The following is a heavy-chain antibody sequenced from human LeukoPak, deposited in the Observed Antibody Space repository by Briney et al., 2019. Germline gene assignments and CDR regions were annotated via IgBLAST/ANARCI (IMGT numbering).Heavy chain of an antibody. D-gene: IGHD3-10*01. V-gene: IGHV3-7*05. Sequence: GGSLRLSCAASGFTFSSCWMSWVRQAPGKGLEWVANIKQDGSEKYYVDSVKGRFTISRDNAKNSLYLQMNSLRAEDTAVYYCARDRVTMVRGVNYYFDYWGQGTLVTVSS. CDR1: GFTFSSCW. CDR2: IKQDGSEK. CDR3: ARDRVTMVRGVNYYFDY. J-gene: IGHJ4*02.